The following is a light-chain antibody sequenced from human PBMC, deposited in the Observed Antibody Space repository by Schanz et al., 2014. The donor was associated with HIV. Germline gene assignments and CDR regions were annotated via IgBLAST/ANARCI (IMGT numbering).Light chain of an antibody. CDR1: SGHSSYA. J-gene: IGLJ3*02. V-gene: IGLV4-69*01. CDR2: LNSDGSH. CDR3: ATWDSNTLWV. Sequence: QPVLTQSPSASASLGASVKLTCTLSSGHSSYAIAWHQQQPEKGPRYLMKLNSDGSHTKGDGIPDRFSGSSSGAERYLTISSLQSEDEADYYCATWDSNTLWVFGGGTKLTVL.